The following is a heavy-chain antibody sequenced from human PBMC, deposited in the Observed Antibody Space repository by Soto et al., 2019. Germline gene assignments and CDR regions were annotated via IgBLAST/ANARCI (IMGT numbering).Heavy chain of an antibody. CDR1: GGSISSYY. CDR3: ARGYYYYYMDV. V-gene: IGHV4-59*08. Sequence: ETLSLTCTVSGGSISSYYWSWIRQPPGKGLEWIGCIYYSGSTNYNPSLKSRVTISVDTSKNQFSLKLSSVTAADTAVYYCARGYYYYYMDVWGKGTTVTVSS. J-gene: IGHJ6*03. CDR2: IYYSGST.